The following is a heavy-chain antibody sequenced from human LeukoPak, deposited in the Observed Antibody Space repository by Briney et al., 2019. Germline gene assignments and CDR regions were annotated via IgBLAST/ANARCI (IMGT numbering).Heavy chain of an antibody. CDR2: ISYDGSNK. V-gene: IGHV3-30*18. Sequence: GGSLRLSCAASGFTFSSYGMHWVRQAPGKGLEWVAVISYDGSNKYYADSVKGRFTISRDNSKNTLYLQMNSLRAEDTAVYYCAKDVGSGGHSAITWGQGTLVTVSS. CDR1: GFTFSSYG. D-gene: IGHD4-23*01. CDR3: AKDVGSGGHSAIT. J-gene: IGHJ5*02.